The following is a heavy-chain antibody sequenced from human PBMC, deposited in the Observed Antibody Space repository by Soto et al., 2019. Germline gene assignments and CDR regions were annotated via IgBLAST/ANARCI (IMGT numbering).Heavy chain of an antibody. CDR2: IYYSGST. V-gene: IGHV4-31*03. CDR1: GGSISSGGYY. CDR3: ARGGEYSSGWYRYYYYGMDV. D-gene: IGHD6-19*01. Sequence: SETLSLTCTVSGGSISSGGYYWSWIRQHPGKGLEWIGYIYYSGSTYYNPSLKSRVTISVDTSKNQFSLKLSSVTAADTAVYYCARGGEYSSGWYRYYYYGMDVWGQGTTVTVSS. J-gene: IGHJ6*02.